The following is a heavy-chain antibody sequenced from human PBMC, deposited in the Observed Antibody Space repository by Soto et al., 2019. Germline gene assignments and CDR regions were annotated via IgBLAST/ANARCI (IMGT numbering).Heavy chain of an antibody. CDR3: ARDDSGYAGYFDL. J-gene: IGHJ2*01. D-gene: IGHD5-12*01. CDR1: GFTFSDYY. Sequence: QVQLVESGGGLVKPGGSLRLSCAASGFTFSDYYMTWIRQAPGRGLEWVAYISSTSTYTNYADSVKGRFTISRDNAKNSLYLKMNSLRAEDTAVYYCARDDSGYAGYFDLWGRGTLVTVSS. V-gene: IGHV3-11*05. CDR2: ISSTSTYT.